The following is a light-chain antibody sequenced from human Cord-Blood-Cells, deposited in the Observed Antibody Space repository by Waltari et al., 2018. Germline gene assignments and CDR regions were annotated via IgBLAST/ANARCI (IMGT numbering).Light chain of an antibody. CDR2: YDD. Sequence: QSVLTPPPSVSEATRQRVTIACFGSSSNIGTNAVNWSQQLPGRAPKLLLYYDDLLPSGVSDRFSGSKSGTSASLALSGIQSEDEADYFCAGGDDSLNAGVFGGGTKLTVL. CDR3: AGGDDSLNAGV. CDR1: SSNIGTNA. V-gene: IGLV1-36*01. J-gene: IGLJ3*02.